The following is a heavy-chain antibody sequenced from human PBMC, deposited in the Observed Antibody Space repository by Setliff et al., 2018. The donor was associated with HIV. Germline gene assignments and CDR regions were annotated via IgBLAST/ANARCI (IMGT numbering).Heavy chain of an antibody. CDR1: GASISSGSYY. CDR2: IYTDGST. D-gene: IGHD6-13*01. CDR3: VSSWYWDFDS. Sequence: SETLSLTCTVSGASISSGSYYWSWIRQPAGKGLEWIGRIYTDGSTNYNPSLNSRVTISVDMSKNQFSLKMNSLTAADTALYYCVSSWYWDFDSWGQGAQVTVSS. J-gene: IGHJ4*02. V-gene: IGHV4-61*02.